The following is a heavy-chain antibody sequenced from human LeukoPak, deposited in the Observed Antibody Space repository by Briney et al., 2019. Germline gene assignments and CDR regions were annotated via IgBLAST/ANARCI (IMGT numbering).Heavy chain of an antibody. CDR1: GFTFSSYE. Sequence: GGSLRLSCAASGFTFSSYEMNWVRQAPGKGLEWVSYISSSGSTIYYADSVKGRFTISRDNAKNSLYLQMNGLRAEDTAVYYCARDKVGATRPFDYWGQGTLVTVSS. CDR2: ISSSGSTI. CDR3: ARDKVGATRPFDY. J-gene: IGHJ4*02. D-gene: IGHD1-26*01. V-gene: IGHV3-48*03.